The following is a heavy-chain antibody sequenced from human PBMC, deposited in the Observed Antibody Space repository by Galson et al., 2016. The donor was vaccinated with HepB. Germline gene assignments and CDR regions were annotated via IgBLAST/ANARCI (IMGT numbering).Heavy chain of an antibody. V-gene: IGHV3-30*18. CDR1: GLNVHSYG. CDR2: ISYDGANK. J-gene: IGHJ3*02. D-gene: IGHD1-26*01. Sequence: SLRLSCAASGLNVHSYGMRWVRHAPGKGLEWVAVISYDGANKFYADSVKGRFTITRDNSNNTVYMHMNSATTDDTAIYYCAKDYTVVGYYLHAFHIWGQGTIVTVSS. CDR3: AKDYTVVGYYLHAFHI.